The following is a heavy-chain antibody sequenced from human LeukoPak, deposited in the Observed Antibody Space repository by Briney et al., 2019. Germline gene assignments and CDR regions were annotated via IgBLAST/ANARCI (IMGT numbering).Heavy chain of an antibody. CDR3: ARDIGGQQQLVSATTPLSSRTNWFDP. CDR2: ISAYNGNT. D-gene: IGHD6-13*01. CDR1: GYTFTSYG. V-gene: IGHV1-18*01. J-gene: IGHJ5*02. Sequence: GASVKVSCKASGYTFTSYGISWVRQAPGQGLEWMGWISAYNGNTNYAQKLQGRVTMTTDTSTSTAYMELRSLRSDDTAVYYCARDIGGQQQLVSATTPLSSRTNWFDPWGQGTLVTVSS.